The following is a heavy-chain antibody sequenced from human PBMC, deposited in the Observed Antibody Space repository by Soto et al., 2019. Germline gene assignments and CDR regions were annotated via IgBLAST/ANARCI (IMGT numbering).Heavy chain of an antibody. Sequence: QVQLQESGPGLVKPSQTLSLTCTVSGGSISSGGYYWSWIRQHPGKGLEWIGYIYYTGSTYYNPSLKSRVTISVDTSKNQFSLKLTSVTAADTAVYYCARDEEVNYADYGGSDHYYVMDVWGQGTTVTVSS. V-gene: IGHV4-31*03. D-gene: IGHD4-17*01. J-gene: IGHJ6*02. CDR3: ARDEEVNYADYGGSDHYYVMDV. CDR2: IYYTGST. CDR1: GGSISSGGYY.